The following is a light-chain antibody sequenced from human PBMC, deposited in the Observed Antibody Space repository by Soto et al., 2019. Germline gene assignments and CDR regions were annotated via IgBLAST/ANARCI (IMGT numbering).Light chain of an antibody. V-gene: IGLV2-14*01. CDR1: SSDVGGYNY. CDR2: EVS. CDR3: SSYTSGSTLVV. J-gene: IGLJ2*01. Sequence: QSVLTQPASVSGSPGQSITISCTGTSSDVGGYNYVSWYQHHPGKAPKLMIYEVSNRPSGVSYRFSGSKSGNTASLTISGLQAEDEATYYCSSYTSGSTLVVFGGGTKLTVL.